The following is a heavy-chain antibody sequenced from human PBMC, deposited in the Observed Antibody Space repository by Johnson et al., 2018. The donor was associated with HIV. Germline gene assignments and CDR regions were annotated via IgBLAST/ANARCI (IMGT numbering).Heavy chain of an antibody. Sequence: QVQLVESGGGVVQPGGSLRLSCAASGFTFSDYYMGWIRQAPGKGLEWVSYISSSGNTIYSADSVKGRFPIFRDNAKTSLYLQMNSLRAEDTAVYYCARVLAAAASAFDIWGQGTMVTVSS. CDR3: ARVLAAAASAFDI. CDR1: GFTFSDYY. J-gene: IGHJ3*02. V-gene: IGHV3-11*04. D-gene: IGHD6-13*01. CDR2: ISSSGNTI.